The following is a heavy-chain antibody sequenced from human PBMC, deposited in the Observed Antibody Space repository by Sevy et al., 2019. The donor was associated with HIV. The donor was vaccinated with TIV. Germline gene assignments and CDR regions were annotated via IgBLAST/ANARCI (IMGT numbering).Heavy chain of an antibody. CDR3: AGESEWFDP. V-gene: IGHV1-8*01. Sequence: ASVKVSCKASGYTFTSYDINWVRQATGQGLEWMGWMNPNSGNTGYAQRFQGRVTMTRNTSICTAYMELSSLRSEDTAVYYWAGESEWFDPWGQGTLVTVSS. CDR2: MNPNSGNT. CDR1: GYTFTSYD. J-gene: IGHJ5*02.